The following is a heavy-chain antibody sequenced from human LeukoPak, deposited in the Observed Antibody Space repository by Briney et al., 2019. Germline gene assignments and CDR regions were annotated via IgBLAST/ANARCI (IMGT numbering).Heavy chain of an antibody. D-gene: IGHD2-2*01. Sequence: GGSLRLSCAASGFTFSSYWMSWVRQAPGKGLEWVANIKQDGSEKYYVDSVKGRFTISRDNAKNSLYLQMNSLRAEDTAVYYCARECPRSSTSYAAIVCFGDYWGQGTLVTVSS. CDR3: ARECPRSSTSYAAIVCFGDY. J-gene: IGHJ4*02. V-gene: IGHV3-7*01. CDR1: GFTFSSYW. CDR2: IKQDGSEK.